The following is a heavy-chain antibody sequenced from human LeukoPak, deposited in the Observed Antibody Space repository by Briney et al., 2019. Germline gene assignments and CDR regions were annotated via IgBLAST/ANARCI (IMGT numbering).Heavy chain of an antibody. Sequence: GRSLRLSCAASGFTFSRYAMHWVRQAPGKGLEWVSVISYDGSNKYYADSVEGRFTISRDSSKIPLYLQMNMLRAEATPLYYCASHYDTSGYHYFDFRGQGTLVTVSS. D-gene: IGHD3-22*01. CDR1: GFTFSRYA. CDR2: ISYDGSNK. V-gene: IGHV3-30-3*01. J-gene: IGHJ4*02. CDR3: ASHYDTSGYHYFDF.